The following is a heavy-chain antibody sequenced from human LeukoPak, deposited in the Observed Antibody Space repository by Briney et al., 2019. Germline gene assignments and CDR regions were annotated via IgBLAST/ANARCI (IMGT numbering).Heavy chain of an antibody. V-gene: IGHV3-33*01. CDR3: ARESWMGGYYYYGMDV. J-gene: IGHJ6*02. CDR2: IWYDGSNK. D-gene: IGHD1-26*01. CDR1: GFTFSSYG. Sequence: PGRSLRLSCAASGFTFSSYGMHWVRQTPGKGLEWVAVIWYDGSNKYYADSVKGRFTISRDNSKNTLYLQMNSLRAKDTAVYYCARESWMGGYYYYGMDVWGQGTTVTVSS.